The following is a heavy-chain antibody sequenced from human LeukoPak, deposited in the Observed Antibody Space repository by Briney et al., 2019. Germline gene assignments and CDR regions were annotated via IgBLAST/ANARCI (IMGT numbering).Heavy chain of an antibody. CDR3: ARFLEGMDV. Sequence: GGSLRLSCAASGFTFSSYAMHWVRQAPGKGLEWVAVISYDGSNKYYADSVKGRFTISRDNSKNTLYLQMNSLRAEDTAVYYCARFLEGMDVWGQGTTVTVSS. CDR2: ISYDGSNK. J-gene: IGHJ6*02. CDR1: GFTFSSYA. V-gene: IGHV3-30*04.